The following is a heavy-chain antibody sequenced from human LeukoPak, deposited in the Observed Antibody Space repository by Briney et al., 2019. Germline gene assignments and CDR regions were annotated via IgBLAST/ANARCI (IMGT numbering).Heavy chain of an antibody. CDR1: GYTISSGYY. Sequence: PSETLSLTCTVSGYTISSGYYWGWIRQPPGKGLEWIGSIYHSGSTYYNLSLKSRVTISVDTSKNQFSLKLSSVTAADTAVYYCARVNWNYKLYFDYWGQGTLVTVSS. J-gene: IGHJ4*02. CDR3: ARVNWNYKLYFDY. V-gene: IGHV4-38-2*02. CDR2: IYHSGST. D-gene: IGHD1-7*01.